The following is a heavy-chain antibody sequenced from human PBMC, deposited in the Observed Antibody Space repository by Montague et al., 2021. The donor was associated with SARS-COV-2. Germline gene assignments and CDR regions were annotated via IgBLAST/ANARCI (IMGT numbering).Heavy chain of an antibody. CDR3: ARSTATFGESHNWFAP. J-gene: IGHJ5*02. CDR1: GGSISSNNNY. CDR2: IYYSGTT. V-gene: IGHV4-39*01. Sequence: ETLSLTCTVSGGSISSNNNYWGWIRQSAGKGLEWIGSIYYSGTTYYNPSLKSRVTISVDTSKNQFSLRLSSVTATDTSVYYCARSTATFGESHNWFAPWGQGTLVIVSS. D-gene: IGHD3-10*01.